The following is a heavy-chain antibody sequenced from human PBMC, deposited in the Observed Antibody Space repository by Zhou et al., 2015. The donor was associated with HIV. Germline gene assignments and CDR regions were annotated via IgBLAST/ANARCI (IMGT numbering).Heavy chain of an antibody. V-gene: IGHV1-46*01. CDR2: MGPGRGGA. Sequence: QVQLVQSGAEAKSPGASVTIFCKASGYTFSTYNIHWVRQAPGQGLEWVGNMGPGRGGAAYALRFQGRLTMTADTSTNTVYMELKSLRSEDTAIYYCARRAREGDASSGFDYWGQGSLVTVSP. J-gene: IGHJ4*02. CDR3: ARRAREGDASSGFDY. D-gene: IGHD2-21*01. CDR1: GYTFSTYN.